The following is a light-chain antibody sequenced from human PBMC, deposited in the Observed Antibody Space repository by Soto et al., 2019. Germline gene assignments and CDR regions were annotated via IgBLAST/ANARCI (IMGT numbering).Light chain of an antibody. J-gene: IGKJ5*01. CDR2: AAS. Sequence: DIQMTQSASSLSASVGDRVTITCRASQSISSYLNWYQQKPGKAPKLLIYAASSLQSGVPSRFSGSGFGTDFTLTISSLQPEDFATYYCQQADTFPITFGQGTRLENK. CDR3: QQADTFPIT. CDR1: QSISSY. V-gene: IGKV1-39*01.